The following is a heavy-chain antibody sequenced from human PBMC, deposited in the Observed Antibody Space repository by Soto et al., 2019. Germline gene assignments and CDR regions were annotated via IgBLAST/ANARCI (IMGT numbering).Heavy chain of an antibody. V-gene: IGHV4-34*01. J-gene: IGHJ4*02. CDR1: DGSFSGYY. Sequence: PSETLSLTCALYDGSFSGYYWSWIRQPPGKGLEWIGKINHSGSTNYNPSLKSRVTISIDTSKSQFSLKLTSLTAANTAVYYCARGPPFDYWGQGTLVTVS. CDR2: INHSGST. CDR3: ARGPPFDY.